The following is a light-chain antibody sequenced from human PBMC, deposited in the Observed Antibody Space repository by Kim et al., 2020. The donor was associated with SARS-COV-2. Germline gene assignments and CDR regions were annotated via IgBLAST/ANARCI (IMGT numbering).Light chain of an antibody. CDR2: GAS. CDR1: QSVSST. V-gene: IGKV3-15*01. CDR3: QQYNNWPPDT. Sequence: YPGQSPPLPCRARQSVSSTLAWYQQKPGQAPRLLIYGASTRATGIPARFSGSGSGTEFTLTISSLQSEDFAVYYCQQYNNWPPDTFGQGTKLEI. J-gene: IGKJ2*01.